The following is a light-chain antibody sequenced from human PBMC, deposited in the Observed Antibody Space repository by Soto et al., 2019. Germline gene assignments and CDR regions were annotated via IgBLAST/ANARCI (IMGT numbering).Light chain of an antibody. CDR2: DAS. CDR3: EQRSDWPLT. CDR1: QSVSRY. Sequence: EIVLTQSPATLSLSPGERATLSCRASQSVSRYLAWYQQKPGQAPRLLIYDASNRATGIPARFSGSGSGTDFPLTISRLEPEDFAVYYCEQRSDWPLTFGGGTKVEIK. J-gene: IGKJ4*01. V-gene: IGKV3-11*01.